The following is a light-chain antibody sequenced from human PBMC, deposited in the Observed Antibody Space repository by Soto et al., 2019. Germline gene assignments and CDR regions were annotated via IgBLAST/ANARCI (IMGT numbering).Light chain of an antibody. CDR2: GAS. CDR1: QSVSSGF. V-gene: IGKV3-20*01. CDR3: QQYDTSPLT. J-gene: IGKJ4*01. Sequence: EIVLTQSPGTLSLSPGERVTLSCRASQSVSSGFLAWYQQKPGQAPRLLIYGASSRATGIPDRFSGSGAGTDFTLTISRLEPEDFALYYCQQYDTSPLTFGGGAKVDIK.